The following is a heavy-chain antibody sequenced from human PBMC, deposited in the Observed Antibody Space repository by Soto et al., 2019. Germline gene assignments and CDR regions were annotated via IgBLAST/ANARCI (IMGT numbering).Heavy chain of an antibody. Sequence: QVQLQESGPGLVKPSQTLSLTCTVSGGSISSGDYYWSWIRQPPGKGLEWIGYIYYSGSTYYNPSLKCRVPISVDTSKNQFSLKLSSVTAADTAVYYCARELRYCSGGSCHGFDYWGQGTLVTVSS. CDR3: ARELRYCSGGSCHGFDY. J-gene: IGHJ4*02. D-gene: IGHD2-15*01. CDR2: IYYSGST. CDR1: GGSISSGDYY. V-gene: IGHV4-30-4*01.